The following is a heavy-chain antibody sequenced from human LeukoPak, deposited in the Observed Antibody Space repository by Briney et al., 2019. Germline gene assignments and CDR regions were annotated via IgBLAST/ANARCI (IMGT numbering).Heavy chain of an antibody. V-gene: IGHV3-30*18. CDR3: AKTLDIVVVVAPIDDY. CDR1: GFTFGSYG. J-gene: IGHJ4*02. D-gene: IGHD2-15*01. Sequence: GRSLRLSCAASGFTFGSYGMHWVRQAPGKGLEWVAVISYDGSNKYYADSVKGRFTISRDNSKNTLYLQMNSLRAEDTAVYYCAKTLDIVVVVAPIDDYWGQGTLVTVSS. CDR2: ISYDGSNK.